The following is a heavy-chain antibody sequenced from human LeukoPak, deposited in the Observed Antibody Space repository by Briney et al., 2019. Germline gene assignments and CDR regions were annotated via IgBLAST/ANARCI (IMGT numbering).Heavy chain of an antibody. CDR2: INHSGST. Sequence: SETLSLTCAVYGGSFSGYYWSWIRQPPGKGLEWIGEINHSGSTNCNPSLKGRVTISVDTSKNQFSLKLSSVTAADTAVYYCARIKSRYCSGGSCYHRWGFDPWGRGTLVTVSS. J-gene: IGHJ5*02. CDR1: GGSFSGYY. V-gene: IGHV4-34*01. D-gene: IGHD2-15*01. CDR3: ARIKSRYCSGGSCYHRWGFDP.